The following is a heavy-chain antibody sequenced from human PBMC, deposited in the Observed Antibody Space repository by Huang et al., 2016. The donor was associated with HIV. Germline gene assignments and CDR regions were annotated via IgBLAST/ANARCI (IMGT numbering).Heavy chain of an antibody. CDR2: IIPLFRAP. D-gene: IGHD3-16*01. Sequence: QVQLEQSGPAVRKPGSSVKVSCQASGGSFSDQIISWVRQAPGKRFEWMGCIIPLFRAPAYAQEFKGRVRMTADESTATIYMELNSLTSEDTAVYYCAMSLRYQYDSRSYWGRYFDYWGQGTLVTVSS. V-gene: IGHV1-69*01. CDR3: AMSLRYQYDSRSYWGRYFDY. CDR1: GGSFSDQI. J-gene: IGHJ4*02.